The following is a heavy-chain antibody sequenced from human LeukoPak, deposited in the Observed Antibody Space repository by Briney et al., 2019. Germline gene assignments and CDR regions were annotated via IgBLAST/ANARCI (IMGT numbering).Heavy chain of an antibody. V-gene: IGHV3-30*18. CDR2: ISYDGNNK. D-gene: IGHD2-2*01. CDR1: GFTFNNYG. Sequence: QPGMSLRLSCAASGFTFNNYGMHWVRQTPGKGPEWVAVISYDGNNKYYADSVKGRFAISRDSSKNTLYLQMNSLRAEDTAVYYCAKVFRSNSWSTPLDYWGQGTLVTVSS. J-gene: IGHJ4*02. CDR3: AKVFRSNSWSTPLDY.